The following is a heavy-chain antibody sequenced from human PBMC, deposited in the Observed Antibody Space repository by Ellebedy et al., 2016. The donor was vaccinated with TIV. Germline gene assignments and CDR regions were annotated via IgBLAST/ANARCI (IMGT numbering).Heavy chain of an antibody. Sequence: SETLSLXXTVSGFFINSGYHWGWIRQSPGKGLEWIANIHHSGRTHYNPSLESRVTISVDTSKNQFSLNLNSVTAADTAVYYCAKLGNPAQAAAATGSWGQGTLVTVSS. D-gene: IGHD6-25*01. V-gene: IGHV4-38-2*02. CDR2: IHHSGRT. CDR3: AKLGNPAQAAAATGS. J-gene: IGHJ5*02. CDR1: GFFINSGYH.